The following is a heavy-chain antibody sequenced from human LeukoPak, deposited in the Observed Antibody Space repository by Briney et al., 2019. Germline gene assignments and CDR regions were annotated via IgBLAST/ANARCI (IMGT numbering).Heavy chain of an antibody. Sequence: GGSLRLSCAASGFTFSSYSMNWVRQAPGKGLEWVSSISGSSSYIYYADSVKGRFTISRDNAKNSLYLQMNSLRVEDTAVYFCARVDGIGQQLAESLDYWGQGTLVTVSS. CDR2: ISGSSSYI. CDR3: ARVDGIGQQLAESLDY. D-gene: IGHD6-13*01. J-gene: IGHJ4*02. CDR1: GFTFSSYS. V-gene: IGHV3-21*01.